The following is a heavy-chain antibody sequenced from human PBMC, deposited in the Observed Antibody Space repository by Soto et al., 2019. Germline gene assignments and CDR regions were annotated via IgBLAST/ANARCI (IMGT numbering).Heavy chain of an antibody. V-gene: IGHV1-2*02. CDR2: IKPKSGGT. D-gene: IGHD5-12*01. Sequence: QVQMVQSGAEVNKPGASVTVSCKASGNSFTGYYVHWVRQAPGQGLEWMGGIKPKSGGTNYAQKFQGRVTMTRDTPINTAYIELTSLRSDDTTVYFCARDGVVPTMDWGQGTLVTVSS. CDR3: ARDGVVPTMD. J-gene: IGHJ4*02. CDR1: GNSFTGYY.